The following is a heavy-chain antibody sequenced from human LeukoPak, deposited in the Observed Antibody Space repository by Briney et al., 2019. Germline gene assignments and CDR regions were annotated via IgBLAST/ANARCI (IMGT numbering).Heavy chain of an antibody. Sequence: GGSLRLSCAAPGFTFSSYAMHWVRQAPGKGLEWVAVISYDGSNKYYADSVKGRFTISRDNAKNSLYLQMNSLRAEDTAVYYCARDPDYSNYVLGYWGQGTLVTVSS. CDR3: ARDPDYSNYVLGY. V-gene: IGHV3-30-3*01. CDR1: GFTFSSYA. J-gene: IGHJ4*02. D-gene: IGHD4-11*01. CDR2: ISYDGSNK.